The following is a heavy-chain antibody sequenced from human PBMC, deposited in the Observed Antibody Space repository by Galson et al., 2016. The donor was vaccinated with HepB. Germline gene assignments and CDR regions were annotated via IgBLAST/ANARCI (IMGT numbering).Heavy chain of an antibody. V-gene: IGHV3-30-3*02. Sequence: SLRLAGAKSGFAFSTYAMHWVRQAPGKGLEWVAVISFDGTNKYYAESVKGRFTISRDTSKNTVSLQMTSLRGEDTAVYYCASGARGTTHGPNWFDPWGQGTRVTVAS. CDR1: GFAFSTYA. J-gene: IGHJ5*02. D-gene: IGHD1-1*01. CDR3: ASGARGTTHGPNWFDP. CDR2: ISFDGTNK.